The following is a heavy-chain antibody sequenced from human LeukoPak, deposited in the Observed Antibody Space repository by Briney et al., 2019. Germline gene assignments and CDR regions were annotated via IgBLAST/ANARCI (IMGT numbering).Heavy chain of an antibody. CDR1: GYTFTSYY. J-gene: IGHJ5*02. V-gene: IGHV1-46*01. CDR2: INPSGGST. Sequence: VASVKVSCKASGYTFTSYYMHWVRQAPGQGLEWMGIINPSGGSTSYAQKFQGRVTMTRDTSTSTVYMGLSSLRSEDTAVYYCARVRRVGSGSYYSWFDPWGQGTLVTVSS. CDR3: ARVRRVGSGSYYSWFDP. D-gene: IGHD3-10*01.